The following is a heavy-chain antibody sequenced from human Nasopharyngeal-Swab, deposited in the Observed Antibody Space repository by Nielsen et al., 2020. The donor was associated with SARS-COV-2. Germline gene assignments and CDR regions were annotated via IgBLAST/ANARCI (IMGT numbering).Heavy chain of an antibody. CDR2: FDPEDGET. Sequence: ASVKVSCKVSGSTLTEISMHRVRQAHGRGLEWMGGFDPEDGETIYAQKFQGRVTMTEDTSIDTAYMELRSLRSEDTAVYYCAASQWGEYFDYWGQGTLVSVSS. V-gene: IGHV1-24*01. D-gene: IGHD3-16*01. CDR1: GSTLTEIS. CDR3: AASQWGEYFDY. J-gene: IGHJ4*02.